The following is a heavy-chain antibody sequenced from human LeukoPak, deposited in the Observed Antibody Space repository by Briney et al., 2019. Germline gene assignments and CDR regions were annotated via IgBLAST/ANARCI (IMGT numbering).Heavy chain of an antibody. CDR1: GFTFSSYA. CDR3: AKKLLGIFRDPHAFDI. V-gene: IGHV3-23*01. D-gene: IGHD3-3*01. CDR2: ISGSGGRT. J-gene: IGHJ3*02. Sequence: PGGSLRLSCAASGFTFSSYAVSWVRPAPGEVLEWVAAISGSGGRTYYADSVKGQFTISRDNSKNTLYLQMNSLRAEDTAVYYCAKKLLGIFRDPHAFDIWGQGTMVTVSS.